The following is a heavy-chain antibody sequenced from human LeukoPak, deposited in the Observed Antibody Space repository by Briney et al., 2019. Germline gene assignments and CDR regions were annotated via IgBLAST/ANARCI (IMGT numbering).Heavy chain of an antibody. J-gene: IGHJ4*02. CDR3: ARDYGGTQDY. CDR1: GFTFSSYS. V-gene: IGHV3-30-3*01. Sequence: PGRSLRLSCAAYGFTFSSYSMEWVRQAPGKGLEWVAVISYDGSNKYYADCVKGRFTISRDNSKNTLYLQMNSLRAEDTAVYYCARDYGGTQDYWGQGTLVTVSS. CDR2: ISYDGSNK. D-gene: IGHD3-16*01.